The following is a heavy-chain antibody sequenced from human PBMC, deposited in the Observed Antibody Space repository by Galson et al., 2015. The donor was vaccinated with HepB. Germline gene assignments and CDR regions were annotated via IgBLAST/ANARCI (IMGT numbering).Heavy chain of an antibody. Sequence: SLRLSCAASGFTFSSYTVAWVRQAPGRGLEWVSSISGGGDITEYADSVRGRFTISRDSSKNTMYVQMNSLRVEDTAVYYCARKSSGRNPFDSWGQGTLVTVSS. CDR3: ARKSSGRNPFDS. V-gene: IGHV3-23*01. D-gene: IGHD3-22*01. CDR2: ISGGGDIT. J-gene: IGHJ4*02. CDR1: GFTFSSYT.